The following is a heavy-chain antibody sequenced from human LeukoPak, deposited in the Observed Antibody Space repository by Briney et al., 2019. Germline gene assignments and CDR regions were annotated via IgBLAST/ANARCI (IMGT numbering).Heavy chain of an antibody. D-gene: IGHD6-13*01. V-gene: IGHV3-53*01. CDR1: GFTVSSNY. CDR3: ARGRGSSWTKNWFDP. Sequence: GGSLRLSCAASGFTVSSNYMSWVRQAPGKGLEWVSVIYSGGSTYYADSVKGRFTISRDNSKNTLYLQMNSLRAVDTAVYYCARGRGSSWTKNWFDPWGQGTLVTVSS. J-gene: IGHJ5*02. CDR2: IYSGGST.